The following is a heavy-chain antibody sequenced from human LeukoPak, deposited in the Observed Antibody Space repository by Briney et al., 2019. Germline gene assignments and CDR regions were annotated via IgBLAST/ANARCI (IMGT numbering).Heavy chain of an antibody. CDR1: GFTFRTSW. Sequence: GGSLRLSCAASGFTFRTSWMHWVRHAPGKGLVWVSRINSDGSTTNYADSVKGRFTISRDNAKNTLYLQMNSLRAEDTAVYYCVRAIVYSAYDYLGYWGQGSLVTVSS. CDR2: INSDGSTT. J-gene: IGHJ4*02. D-gene: IGHD5-12*01. CDR3: VRAIVYSAYDYLGY. V-gene: IGHV3-74*01.